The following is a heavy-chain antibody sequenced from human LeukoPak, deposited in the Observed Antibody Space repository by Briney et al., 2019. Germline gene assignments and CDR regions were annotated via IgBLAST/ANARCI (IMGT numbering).Heavy chain of an antibody. V-gene: IGHV3-23*01. CDR2: ISGSGGR. Sequence: GGSLRLSCAASGFTFSSYAMSWVRQAPGKGLEWVSAISGSGGRYYADSVKGRFIISRDNSKNTVYLQMNSLRAEDTALYYCAKEAFAVVPAAKSDYWGHGTLVTVS. CDR3: AKEAFAVVPAAKSDY. D-gene: IGHD2-2*01. CDR1: GFTFSSYA. J-gene: IGHJ4*01.